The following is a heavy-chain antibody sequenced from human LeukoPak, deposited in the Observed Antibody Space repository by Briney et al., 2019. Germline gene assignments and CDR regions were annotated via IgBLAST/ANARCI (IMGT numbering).Heavy chain of an antibody. V-gene: IGHV4-34*01. CDR2: INHSGST. Sequence: SETLSLTCAVYGGSFSGYYWSWIRQPPGKGLEWIGEINHSGSTNYNPSLKSRVTISADTSKNQFSLKLSSVTAADTAVYYCARGRRIVVVPAAKTIFDYWGQGTLVTVSS. D-gene: IGHD2-2*01. CDR3: ARGRRIVVVPAAKTIFDY. CDR1: GGSFSGYY. J-gene: IGHJ4*02.